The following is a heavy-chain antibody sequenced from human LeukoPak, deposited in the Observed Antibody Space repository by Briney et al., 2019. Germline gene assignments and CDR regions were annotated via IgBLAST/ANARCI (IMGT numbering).Heavy chain of an antibody. J-gene: IGHJ6*02. V-gene: IGHV3-13*01. D-gene: IGHD5-18*01. CDR2: VGAAGET. CDR3: AGSRRGYKPSGFVYFCGMDF. CDR1: GFIFSSLD. Sequence: GGSLRLSCAASGFIFSSLDMHWVRQATGRGLEWVSAVGAAGETYYAGSVKGRFTISRENAKNSLYLHMSSLRAGDTAVYYCAGSRRGYKPSGFVYFCGMDFWGQGTTVTVSS.